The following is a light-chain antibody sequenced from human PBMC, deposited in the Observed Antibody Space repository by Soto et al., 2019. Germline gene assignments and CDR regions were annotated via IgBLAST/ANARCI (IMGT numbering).Light chain of an antibody. J-gene: IGKJ1*01. CDR3: QQSYSTTWT. CDR1: QGIGNY. CDR2: AAS. V-gene: IGKV1-27*01. Sequence: DIQLTQSPPSLSASVGDRVTITCRASQGIGNYLAWYQQRPGKVPKLLIYAASTLQSGVPSRFSGSGSETDFTLTISSLQPEDFATYSCQQSYSTTWTFGQGTKVDIK.